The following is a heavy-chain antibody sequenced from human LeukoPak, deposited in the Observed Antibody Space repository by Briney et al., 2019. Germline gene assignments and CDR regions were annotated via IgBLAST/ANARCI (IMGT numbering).Heavy chain of an antibody. CDR1: GFTFSSYG. Sequence: GGSLRLSCAASGFTFSSYGMHWVRQAPGKGLEWVAFIRYDGSNKYYADSVKGRFTISRENSKNTLYLQMNSLRAEDTAVYYCAKYGAYCSSTSCYRGYYYYYMDVWGKGTTVTVSS. CDR3: AKYGAYCSSTSCYRGYYYYYMDV. CDR2: IRYDGSNK. V-gene: IGHV3-30*02. J-gene: IGHJ6*03. D-gene: IGHD2-2*02.